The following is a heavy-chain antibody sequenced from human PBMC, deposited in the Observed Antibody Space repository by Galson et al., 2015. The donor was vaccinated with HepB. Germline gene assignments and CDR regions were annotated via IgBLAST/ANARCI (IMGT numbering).Heavy chain of an antibody. CDR2: MHYSGTT. D-gene: IGHD2-15*01. CDR3: ARMGCSGPSCHSGYFFYGMDV. J-gene: IGHJ6*02. V-gene: IGHV4-39*07. CDR1: GGSISSSSYY. Sequence: SETLSLTCTFSGGSISSSSYYWGWIRQPPGMGLEWIGSMHYSGTTYYKSSLRSRVTISVDTSKNQFSLKVTSVAAADTAVYYCARMGCSGPSCHSGYFFYGMDVWGQGTTVTVSS.